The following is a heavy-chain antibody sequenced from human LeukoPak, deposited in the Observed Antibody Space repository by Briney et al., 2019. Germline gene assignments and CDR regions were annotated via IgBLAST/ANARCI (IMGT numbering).Heavy chain of an antibody. CDR1: GFTVSSNY. CDR3: ARTYCSSTSCYPNYYYGMDV. D-gene: IGHD2-2*01. CDR2: IYSGGST. Sequence: GGSLRLSCAASGFTVSSNYMRWVRQAPGKGLEWVSVIYSGGSTYYADSVKGRFTISRDNSKNTLYLQMNSMRAEDTAVYYCARTYCSSTSCYPNYYYGMDVWGQGTTVTVSS. V-gene: IGHV3-66*02. J-gene: IGHJ6*02.